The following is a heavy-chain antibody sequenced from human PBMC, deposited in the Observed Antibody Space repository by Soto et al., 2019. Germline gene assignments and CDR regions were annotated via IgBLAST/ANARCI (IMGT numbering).Heavy chain of an antibody. Sequence: PGGSLRLSCAASGFTFSNAWMNWVRQAPGKGLEWVGRIRSKTDGGTADYAGPVQGRFTISRDDSKNTLYLQINSLKSEDTAVYFCARHPGGGSWFDPWGQGTLVTVSS. J-gene: IGHJ5*02. CDR1: GFTFSNAW. CDR3: ARHPGGGSWFDP. CDR2: IRSKTDGGTA. D-gene: IGHD3-16*01. V-gene: IGHV3-15*07.